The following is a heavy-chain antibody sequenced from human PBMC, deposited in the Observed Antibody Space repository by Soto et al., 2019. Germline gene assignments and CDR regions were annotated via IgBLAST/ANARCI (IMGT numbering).Heavy chain of an antibody. D-gene: IGHD2-15*01. CDR1: GYSFTSYW. V-gene: IGHV5-10-1*01. CDR3: ARSYCSGGSCSNDDYYYYGMDV. Sequence: GESLKISCKGSGYSFTSYWISWVRQMPGKGLEWMGRIDPSDSYTNYSPSFQGHVTTSADKSISTAYLQWSSLKASDTAMYYCARSYCSGGSCSNDDYYYYGMDVWGQGTTVTVSS. J-gene: IGHJ6*02. CDR2: IDPSDSYT.